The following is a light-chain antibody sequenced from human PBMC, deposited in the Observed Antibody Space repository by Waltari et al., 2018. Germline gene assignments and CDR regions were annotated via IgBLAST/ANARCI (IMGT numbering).Light chain of an antibody. Sequence: DIQMTQSPSILSASVVDRVTITCRASQSIRTWLAWYQQKPGKAPKLLLYSTSNLETGVPSRFSGSGSGTEFSLTISSLQPDDFATYDCQQYNTYSTYTFGQGTKLEIK. CDR1: QSIRTW. V-gene: IGKV1-5*03. J-gene: IGKJ2*01. CDR2: STS. CDR3: QQYNTYSTYT.